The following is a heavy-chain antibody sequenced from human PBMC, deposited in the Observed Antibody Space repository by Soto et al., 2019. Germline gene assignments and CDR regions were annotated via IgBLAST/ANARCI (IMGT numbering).Heavy chain of an antibody. Sequence: QIHLVQSGGEVKKPGASVKVSCKTSGYTFTTYGISWVRQAPGQGLEWMRWITPFDDNTNYAQNLQGRVTMTTDTSTNTAYLALRSLAADDTAVYYCARTDKGDYVAPLDTWGQGTLVTVSS. D-gene: IGHD4-17*01. V-gene: IGHV1-18*01. CDR2: ITPFDDNT. CDR3: ARTDKGDYVAPLDT. J-gene: IGHJ5*02. CDR1: GYTFTTYG.